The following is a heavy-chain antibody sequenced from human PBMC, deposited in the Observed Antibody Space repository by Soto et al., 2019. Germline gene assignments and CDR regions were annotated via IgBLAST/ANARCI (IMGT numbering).Heavy chain of an antibody. V-gene: IGHV4-39*01. CDR2: IYYSGST. CDR3: ARLSSWFDP. Sequence: SETLSLTCTVSGGSISSSSYYWGWIRQPPGKGLEWIGSIYYSGSTYYNPSLKSRVTISVDTSKNQFSLKLSSVTAADTAVYYCARLSSWFDPWGQGTLVTVSS. CDR1: GGSISSSSYY. D-gene: IGHD2-2*01. J-gene: IGHJ5*02.